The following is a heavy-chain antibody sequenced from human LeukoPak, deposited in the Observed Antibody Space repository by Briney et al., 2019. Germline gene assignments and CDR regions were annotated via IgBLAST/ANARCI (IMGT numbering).Heavy chain of an antibody. CDR2: MDTNSDNT. J-gene: IGHJ4*02. V-gene: IGHV1-8*01. CDR3: MTTSNWGSVIFDY. Sequence: AASVKVSCKASGYTFTSYDIHWVRQATGQGLEWMGWMDTNSDNTISAQKFQGRVTLTRDTSISTAYMELRSLRSEDTAVYYCMTTSNWGSVIFDYWGQGTLVTVSS. D-gene: IGHD7-27*01. CDR1: GYTFTSYD.